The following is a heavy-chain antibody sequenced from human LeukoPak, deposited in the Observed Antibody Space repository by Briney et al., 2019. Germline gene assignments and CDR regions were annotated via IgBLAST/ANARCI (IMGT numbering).Heavy chain of an antibody. CDR1: GGSIRSGDYY. CDR3: ARAYSGYDTAGYYYYYMDV. Sequence: SETLSLTCTVSGGSIRSGDYYWSWIRQPPGKGLEWSGHIYHSGSTYYNPSLKSRVTISVDTSKNQFSLKLSSVTAADTAVYYCARAYSGYDTAGYYYYYMDVWGKGTTVTVSS. CDR2: IYHSGST. J-gene: IGHJ6*03. D-gene: IGHD5-12*01. V-gene: IGHV4-30-4*08.